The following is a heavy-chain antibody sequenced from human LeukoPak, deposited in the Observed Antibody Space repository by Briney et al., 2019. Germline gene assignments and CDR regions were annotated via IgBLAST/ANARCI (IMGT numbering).Heavy chain of an antibody. CDR3: ARGRATSVAVAGKPFDY. D-gene: IGHD1-26*01. Sequence: PSLTLSLTCTVSGGSISSGGYYWSWIRQPPGKGLEWIGYIYHSGSTYYNPSLKSRVTISVDRSKNQFSLKLSSVTAADTAVYYCARGRATSVAVAGKPFDYWGQGTLVTVSS. CDR2: IYHSGST. V-gene: IGHV4-30-2*01. CDR1: GGSISSGGYY. J-gene: IGHJ4*02.